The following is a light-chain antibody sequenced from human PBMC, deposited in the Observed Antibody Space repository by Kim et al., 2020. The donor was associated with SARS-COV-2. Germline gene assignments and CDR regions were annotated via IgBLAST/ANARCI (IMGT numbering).Light chain of an antibody. J-gene: IGLJ2*01. CDR1: SGHSSYG. Sequence: ELTQSPSASASLGASVKLTCTLSSGHSSYGIAWHQQQPEKGPRYLMKVNSDGSHSKGDGIPDRFSGSSSGADRYLTISSLQSEDEADYYCQTWGTGMGVFGGGTQLTVL. CDR3: QTWGTGMGV. CDR2: VNSDGSH. V-gene: IGLV4-69*01.